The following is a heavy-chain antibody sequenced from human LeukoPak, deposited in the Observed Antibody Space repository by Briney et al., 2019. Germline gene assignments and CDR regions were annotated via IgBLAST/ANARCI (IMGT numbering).Heavy chain of an antibody. Sequence: GGSLRLSCAASGFTFSSYAMSWVRQAPGKRLEWVSAISGSGGSTYYADSVKGRFTISRDNSKNTLYLQMNSLRAEDTAVYYCARALATVKYSENDYWGQGTLVTVSS. CDR3: ARALATVKYSENDY. D-gene: IGHD4-11*01. V-gene: IGHV3-23*01. CDR2: ISGSGGST. CDR1: GFTFSSYA. J-gene: IGHJ4*02.